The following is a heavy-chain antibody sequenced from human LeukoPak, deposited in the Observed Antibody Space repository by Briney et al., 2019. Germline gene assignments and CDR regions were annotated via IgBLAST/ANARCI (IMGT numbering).Heavy chain of an antibody. Sequence: GESLKISCKGSGYSFTRYYIAWVRQMPGKGLEWMGIIYPGDSETRYSPSFQGQVTISADKSISTAYLQWSSLKASDTAIYYCARLAGTTDANWFDPWGQGTLVTVSS. D-gene: IGHD1-7*01. CDR1: GYSFTRYY. J-gene: IGHJ5*02. CDR2: IYPGDSET. V-gene: IGHV5-51*01. CDR3: ARLAGTTDANWFDP.